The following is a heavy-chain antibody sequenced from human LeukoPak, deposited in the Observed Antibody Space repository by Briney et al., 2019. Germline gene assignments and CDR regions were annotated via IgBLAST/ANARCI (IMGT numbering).Heavy chain of an antibody. CDR3: ARRRAASSSSWYGDYYYYMDV. CDR2: INHSGST. J-gene: IGHJ6*03. V-gene: IGHV4-34*01. CDR1: GGSFSGYY. Sequence: PSETLSLTCAVYGGSFSGYYWSWIRQPPGKGLEWIGEINHSGSTNYNPSLKSRVTISVDTSKNQFPLKLSSVTAADTAVYYCARRRAASSSSWYGDYYYYMDVWGKGTTVTVSS. D-gene: IGHD6-13*01.